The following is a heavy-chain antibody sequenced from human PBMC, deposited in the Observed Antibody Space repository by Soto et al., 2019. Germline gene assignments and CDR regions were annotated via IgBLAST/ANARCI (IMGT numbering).Heavy chain of an antibody. Sequence: ASVKVSCKASGGTFSSYAISWVRQAPGQGLEWMGGIIPIFGTANYAQKFQGRVTITADESTSTAYMELSSRRSEDTAVYYCASSRGYDNYYYYGMDVWGQGTTVTVSS. CDR3: ASSRGYDNYYYYGMDV. D-gene: IGHD3-9*01. V-gene: IGHV1-69*13. J-gene: IGHJ6*02. CDR2: IIPIFGTA. CDR1: GGTFSSYA.